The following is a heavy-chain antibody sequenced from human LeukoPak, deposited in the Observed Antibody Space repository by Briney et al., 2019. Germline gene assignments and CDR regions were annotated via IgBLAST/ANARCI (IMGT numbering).Heavy chain of an antibody. CDR1: GGSISSYY. J-gene: IGHJ5*02. CDR3: AREGRYCSSTSCYSWFDP. Sequence: SETLSLTCTVSGGSISSYYWSWIRQPPGKGLEWIGYIYYSGSTNYNPSLKSRVTISVDTSKNQFSLKLSSVTAEDTAMYYCAREGRYCSSTSCYSWFDPWGQGTLVTVYS. V-gene: IGHV4-59*01. CDR2: IYYSGST. D-gene: IGHD2-2*02.